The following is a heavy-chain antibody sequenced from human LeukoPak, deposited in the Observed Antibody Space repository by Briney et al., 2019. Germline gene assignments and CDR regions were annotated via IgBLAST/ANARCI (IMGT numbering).Heavy chain of an antibody. D-gene: IGHD1-14*01. CDR3: ARVVMRTLDNYYYYYMDV. V-gene: IGHV3-11*04. Sequence: GGSLRLSCAASGFTFSDYYMTWIRQAPGKGLEWVSYISSSGITIYYADSVKGRFTISRDNAKNSLYLQMNSLRAEDTAVYYCARVVMRTLDNYYYYYMDVWGKGTTVTVSS. CDR2: ISSSGITI. CDR1: GFTFSDYY. J-gene: IGHJ6*03.